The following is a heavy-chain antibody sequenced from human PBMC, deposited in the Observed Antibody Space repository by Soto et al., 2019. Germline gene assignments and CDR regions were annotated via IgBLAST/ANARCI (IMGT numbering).Heavy chain of an antibody. CDR2: ISSSGGST. CDR1: GFIFSSYA. D-gene: IGHD6-19*01. CDR3: ARFFGSGFDY. Sequence: GGSLRLSCAASGFIFSSYAMSWVRQAPGKGLEWVAAISSSGGSTYYADSVKGRFTISRDNAKTSLYLQMNSLRNEDTAVYYCARFFGSGFDYWGQGTLVTVSS. J-gene: IGHJ4*02. V-gene: IGHV3-23*01.